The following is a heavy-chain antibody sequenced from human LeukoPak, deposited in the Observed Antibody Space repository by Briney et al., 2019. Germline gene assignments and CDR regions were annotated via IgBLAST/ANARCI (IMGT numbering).Heavy chain of an antibody. J-gene: IGHJ1*01. Sequence: GGSLRLSCVVSGFRFSSYWMSWVRQAPGKEPEWVADIKEDGSEKYYEDSVRGRFTISRDNAKDTLFLDMNSLRAEDTAVFYCATDQDHGYFRHWGQGSLVTVSS. CDR3: ATDQDHGYFRH. D-gene: IGHD4-17*01. CDR1: GFRFSSYW. V-gene: IGHV3-7*01. CDR2: IKEDGSEK.